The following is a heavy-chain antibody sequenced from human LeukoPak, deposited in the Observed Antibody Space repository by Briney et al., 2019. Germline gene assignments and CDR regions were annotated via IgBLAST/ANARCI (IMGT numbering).Heavy chain of an antibody. CDR1: GGSISSSSYY. Sequence: SETLSLTCTVSGGSISSSSYYWGWIRQPPGKGLEWIGSIYYSGSTYYNPSLKSRVTISVNTSKNQFSLKLSSVTAADTAVYYCARGVVVTKTGGAFDIWGQGTMVTVSS. V-gene: IGHV4-39*01. CDR2: IYYSGST. D-gene: IGHD2-21*01. J-gene: IGHJ3*02. CDR3: ARGVVVTKTGGAFDI.